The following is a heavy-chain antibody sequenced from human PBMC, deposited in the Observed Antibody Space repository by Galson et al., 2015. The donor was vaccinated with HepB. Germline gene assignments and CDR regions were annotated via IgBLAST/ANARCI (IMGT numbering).Heavy chain of an antibody. J-gene: IGHJ3*02. D-gene: IGHD1-1*01. CDR3: ARRFNYPNAFDI. CDR1: GDSFTNHW. V-gene: IGHV5-51*01. CDR2: IYPGDSDT. Sequence: QSGAEVKKPGESLKISCKGSGDSFTNHWIGWVRQMPGKGLEWMGVIYPGDSDTRYSPSFQGQVTMSVDKSISTAYLQWSSLKASDTAIYYCARRFNYPNAFDIWGQGTMVTVSS.